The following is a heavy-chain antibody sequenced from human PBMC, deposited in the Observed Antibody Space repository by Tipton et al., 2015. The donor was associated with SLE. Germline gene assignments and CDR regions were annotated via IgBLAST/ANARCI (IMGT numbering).Heavy chain of an antibody. CDR1: GSSISSAYF. CDR2: IYYSGST. V-gene: IGHV4-59*08. Sequence: TLSLTCTVSGSSISSAYFWGWIRQPPGKGLEWIGYIYYSGSTNYNPSLKSRVTISVDTSKNQFSLKLSSVTAADTAVYYCARHVYNYGPYYFDYWGQGTLVTVSS. J-gene: IGHJ4*02. CDR3: ARHVYNYGPYYFDY. D-gene: IGHD5-18*01.